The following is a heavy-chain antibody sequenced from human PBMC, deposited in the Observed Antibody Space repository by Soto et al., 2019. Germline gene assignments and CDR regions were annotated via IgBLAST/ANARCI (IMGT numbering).Heavy chain of an antibody. V-gene: IGHV1-3*01. CDR2: INGGNGNT. Sequence: GASVKVSCKASGYSFTTYAMHWVRQAPGQRLEWLGWINGGNGNTKYSQKFQGRVTITRDTSASTAHMELSSLRSEDTAMYFCARDGTLYDSRAYYYLYWGQGTLVTVSS. J-gene: IGHJ4*02. CDR1: GYSFTTYA. D-gene: IGHD3-22*01. CDR3: ARDGTLYDSRAYYYLY.